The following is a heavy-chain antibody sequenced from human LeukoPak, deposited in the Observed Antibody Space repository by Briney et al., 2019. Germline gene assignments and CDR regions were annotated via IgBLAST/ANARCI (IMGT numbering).Heavy chain of an antibody. J-gene: IGHJ4*02. V-gene: IGHV3-64*01. D-gene: IGHD3-22*01. Sequence: PGGSLRLSCAGSGFTFSSYAMHWVRQAPGKGLEYVSAINSNGGSTYYANSVKGRFTISRDNSKNTLYLQMGSLRAEDMAVYYCARARAQYYYDSSGPYALDYWGQGTLVTVSS. CDR1: GFTFSSYA. CDR3: ARARAQYYYDSSGPYALDY. CDR2: INSNGGST.